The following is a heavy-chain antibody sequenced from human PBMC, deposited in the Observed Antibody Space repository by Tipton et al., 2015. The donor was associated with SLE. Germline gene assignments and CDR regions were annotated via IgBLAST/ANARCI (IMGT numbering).Heavy chain of an antibody. CDR3: ARSHLSNYYDSSGYPKPFDY. Sequence: LRLSCTVSGVSIGSHYWNWIRQPPGKGLEWIGYMFYSGSTHYNPSLKSRVTISLDTSKNQFSLNLRSVTAADTAVYYCARSHLSNYYDSSGYPKPFDYWGQGTLVTVSS. CDR1: GVSIGSHY. J-gene: IGHJ4*02. D-gene: IGHD3-22*01. V-gene: IGHV4-59*11. CDR2: MFYSGST.